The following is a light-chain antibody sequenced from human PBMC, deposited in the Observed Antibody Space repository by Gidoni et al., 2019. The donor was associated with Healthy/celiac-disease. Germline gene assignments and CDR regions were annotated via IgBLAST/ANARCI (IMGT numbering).Light chain of an antibody. J-gene: IGLJ2*01. CDR2: KDS. CDR3: QSADSSGTYKV. V-gene: IGLV3-25*03. Sequence: SYELTQPPSVSVSPGQTARITCSGDALPKQYAYWYQQKPGKAPVLVIYKDSERPSGIPERFSGSSPGTTVTLTISGVQAEDEADYYCQSADSSGTYKVFGGGTKLTVL. CDR1: ALPKQY.